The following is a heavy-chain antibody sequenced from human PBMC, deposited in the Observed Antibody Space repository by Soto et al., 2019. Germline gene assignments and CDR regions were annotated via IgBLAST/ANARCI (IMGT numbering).Heavy chain of an antibody. D-gene: IGHD5-12*01. V-gene: IGHV4-31*03. Sequence: SETLSLTCTVSGGSISSGGYYWSWIRQHPGKGLEWIGYIYYSGSTYYNPSLKSRVTISVDTSKNQFSLKLSSVTAADTAVYYCARGAIRSGYEPFDYWGQGTLVTVSS. CDR1: GGSISSGGYY. CDR3: ARGAIRSGYEPFDY. CDR2: IYYSGST. J-gene: IGHJ4*02.